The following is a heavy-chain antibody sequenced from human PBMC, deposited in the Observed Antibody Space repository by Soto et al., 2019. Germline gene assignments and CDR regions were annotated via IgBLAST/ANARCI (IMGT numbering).Heavy chain of an antibody. CDR2: INGGSTT. Sequence: EVQLLESGGGLVQPGGFLRLSCAASGFSFSSYAMNWVRQAPGKGLEWVTTINGGSTTYYADSVKGRFTISRDNSKNTLYLQMNGLRAEDTGVYYCAKDKDWSGVYGMDVWGQGTTVTVSS. CDR3: AKDKDWSGVYGMDV. J-gene: IGHJ6*02. D-gene: IGHD3-3*01. V-gene: IGHV3-23*01. CDR1: GFSFSSYA.